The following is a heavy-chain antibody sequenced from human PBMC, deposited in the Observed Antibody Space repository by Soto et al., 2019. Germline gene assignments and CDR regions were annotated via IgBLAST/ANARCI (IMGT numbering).Heavy chain of an antibody. D-gene: IGHD2-8*01. V-gene: IGHV1-2*04. CDR1: GYTFTGYY. CDR3: DI. J-gene: IGHJ3*02. Sequence: ASVKVSCKASGYTFTGYYMHWVRQAPGQGLEWMGWINPNSGGTNYAQKFQGWVTMTRDTSISTAYMELSRLRPDGDFNGAFDIWGQGTMVTVSS. CDR2: INPNSGGT.